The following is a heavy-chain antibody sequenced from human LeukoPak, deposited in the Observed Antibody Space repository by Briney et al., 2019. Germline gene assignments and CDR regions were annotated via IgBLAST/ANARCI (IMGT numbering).Heavy chain of an antibody. Sequence: ASVKVSCKASGYTFTSYDINWVRQATGQGLEWMGWMNPNSGHTGYAQKFQGRVTMTRNTSISTAYMDLISLRSDDTAVYYCARGLHYDIWGQGTLVTVSS. CDR1: GYTFTSYD. CDR2: MNPNSGHT. V-gene: IGHV1-8*01. J-gene: IGHJ4*02. CDR3: ARGLHYDI. D-gene: IGHD3-9*01.